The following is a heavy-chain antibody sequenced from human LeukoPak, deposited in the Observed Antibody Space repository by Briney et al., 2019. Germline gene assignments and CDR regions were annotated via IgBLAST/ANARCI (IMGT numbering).Heavy chain of an antibody. CDR3: AKDRGGSYYYFDY. D-gene: IGHD1-26*01. Sequence: QSAGTLRLSCAASGFTFSSYAMSWVRQAPGKGLEWVSAMSGSGGSTYYADSVMGRFTISRDNSKNTLYLQMNSLGAEDTAVYYCAKDRGGSYYYFDYWGQGTLVTVSS. J-gene: IGHJ4*02. V-gene: IGHV3-23*01. CDR1: GFTFSSYA. CDR2: MSGSGGST.